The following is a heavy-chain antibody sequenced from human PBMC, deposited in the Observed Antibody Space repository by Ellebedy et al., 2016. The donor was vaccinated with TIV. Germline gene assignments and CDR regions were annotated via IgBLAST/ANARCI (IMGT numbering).Heavy chain of an antibody. J-gene: IGHJ4*02. CDR1: GFTVSSNY. D-gene: IGHD5-18*01. Sequence: GESLKISCAASGFTVSSNYMSWVRQAPGKGLDWVSVIYSGGGTYYADSVKGRFTISRDNSKNTLYLQMNSLRAEDTAVYYGARVDSGYSYGFRPFDYWGQGTLVTVSS. V-gene: IGHV3-53*01. CDR3: ARVDSGYSYGFRPFDY. CDR2: IYSGGGT.